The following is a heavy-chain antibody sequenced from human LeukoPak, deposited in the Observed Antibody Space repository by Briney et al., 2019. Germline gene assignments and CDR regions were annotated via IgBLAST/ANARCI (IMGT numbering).Heavy chain of an antibody. CDR2: TAGADDVI. Sequence: PGGSLRLSCAVSGLTFSDYRMIWVRQAPEKRLEWVAVTAGADDVIQYADSVKGRFTISTDNSKNTVYLQMNSLRAEDTAVYYCALGRITGTTSFDYWGQGTLVTVSS. V-gene: IGHV3-23*01. D-gene: IGHD1-20*01. CDR1: GLTFSDYR. CDR3: ALGRITGTTSFDY. J-gene: IGHJ4*02.